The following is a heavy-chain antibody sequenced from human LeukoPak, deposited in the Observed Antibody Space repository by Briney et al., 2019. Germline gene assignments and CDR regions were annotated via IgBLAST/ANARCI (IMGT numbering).Heavy chain of an antibody. CDR3: ANEEWYRFDY. J-gene: IGHJ4*02. D-gene: IGHD2-8*01. CDR1: GFTFDDYA. V-gene: IGHV3-9*01. CDR2: ISWNSGSI. Sequence: GRSLRLSCAASGFTFDDYAMHWVRQAPGKGLEWVSGISWNSGSIGYADSVKGRFTITRDNAKNSLFLQMNSLRAEDTALYYCANEEWYRFDYWGQGTLVTVPS.